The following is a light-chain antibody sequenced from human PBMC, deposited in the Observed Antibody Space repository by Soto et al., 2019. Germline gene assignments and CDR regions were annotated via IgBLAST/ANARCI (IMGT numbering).Light chain of an antibody. CDR2: KDS. V-gene: IGLV3-25*02. J-gene: IGLJ2*01. CDR3: QSADNSGTYVV. CDR1: ALPKYY. Sequence: SYELTQPPSLSVSPGQTARITCSGDALPKYYAYWYQQRPGQAPVLVIFKDSERPSGIPERFSGSSSGTTVTLTISGVQAEDEADYHCQSADNSGTYVVFGGGTKVTVL.